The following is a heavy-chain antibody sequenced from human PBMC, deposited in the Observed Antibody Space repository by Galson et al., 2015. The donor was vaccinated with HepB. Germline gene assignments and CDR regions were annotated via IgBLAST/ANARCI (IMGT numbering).Heavy chain of an antibody. CDR2: INAGNGNT. Sequence: SVKVSCKASGYTFTSYAMHWVRQAPGQRLEWMGWINAGNGNTKYSQKFQGRVTITRDTSASTAYMELSSLRSEDTAVYYCARSLAAAGRYYYYYYMDVWGKGTTVTVSS. J-gene: IGHJ6*03. CDR1: GYTFTSYA. CDR3: ARSLAAAGRYYYYYYMDV. V-gene: IGHV1-3*01. D-gene: IGHD6-13*01.